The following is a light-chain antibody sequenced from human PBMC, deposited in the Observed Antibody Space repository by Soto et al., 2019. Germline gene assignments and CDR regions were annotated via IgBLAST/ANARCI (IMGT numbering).Light chain of an antibody. CDR3: QQYNSYSWT. CDR1: QSVSSS. Sequence: EIVMTQSPATLSVSPGERATLTCRASQSVSSSLAWYQQKPGQAPRLLIYGASTRATGIPARFSGSRSGTEFTLTISSLQSEDFAVYYCQQYNSYSWTFGQGTKVEIK. J-gene: IGKJ1*01. CDR2: GAS. V-gene: IGKV3-15*01.